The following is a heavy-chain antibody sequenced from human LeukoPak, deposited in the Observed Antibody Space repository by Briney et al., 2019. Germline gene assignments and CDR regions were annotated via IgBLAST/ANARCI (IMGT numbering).Heavy chain of an antibody. Sequence: GGSLRLSCAASGFTFSSCWMHWVRQAPGKGLEWVAVISYDGSNKYYADSVKGRFTISRDNSKNTLYLQMNSLRAEDTAVYYCARGKDDYGDALFPNDYWGQGTLVTVSS. J-gene: IGHJ4*02. CDR1: GFTFSSCW. V-gene: IGHV3-30*03. CDR2: ISYDGSNK. D-gene: IGHD4-17*01. CDR3: ARGKDDYGDALFPNDY.